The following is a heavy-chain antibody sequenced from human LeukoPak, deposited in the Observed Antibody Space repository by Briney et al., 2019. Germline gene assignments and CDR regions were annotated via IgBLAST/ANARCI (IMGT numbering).Heavy chain of an antibody. CDR3: ARGLLTGVPTRGYFDY. CDR2: IAPSGGGT. D-gene: IGHD7-27*01. CDR1: GFTFSSYG. Sequence: GGSLRLSCAASGFTFSSYGMSWVRQAPGKGLEWVSGIAPSGGGTDYADSVKGRFTISRDDSQRTLYLQMNRLTADDTAVYFCARGLLTGVPTRGYFDYWGQGTLVTVSS. J-gene: IGHJ4*02. V-gene: IGHV3-23*01.